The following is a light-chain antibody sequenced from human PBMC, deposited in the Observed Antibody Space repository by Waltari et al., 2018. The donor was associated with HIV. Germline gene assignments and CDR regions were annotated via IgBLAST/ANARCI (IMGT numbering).Light chain of an antibody. J-gene: IGLJ2*01. CDR1: SSNIGADYA. Sequence: QSVLTQPPSVSGAPGQRVTISCTGSSSNIGADYALHWYQQLPGTAPKLLIYGYNNRPSWVPDRFSGSKSGTSASLAITGLQAEDEADYYCQSYDSSLSAVLFGGGTKLTVL. CDR2: GYN. CDR3: QSYDSSLSAVL. V-gene: IGLV1-40*01.